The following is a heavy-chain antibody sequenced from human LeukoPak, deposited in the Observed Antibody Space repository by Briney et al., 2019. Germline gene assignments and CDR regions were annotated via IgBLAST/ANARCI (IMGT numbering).Heavy chain of an antibody. CDR2: IYHSGST. CDR3: ARSGYGSGTFDY. V-gene: IGHV4-59*12. CDR1: GGSISSYY. J-gene: IGHJ4*02. D-gene: IGHD3-10*01. Sequence: SETLSLTCTVSGGSISSYYWSWIRQPPGKGLEWIGEIYHSGSTNYNPSLKSRVTISVDKSKNQFSLKLSSVTAADTAVYYCARSGYGSGTFDYWGQGTLVTVSS.